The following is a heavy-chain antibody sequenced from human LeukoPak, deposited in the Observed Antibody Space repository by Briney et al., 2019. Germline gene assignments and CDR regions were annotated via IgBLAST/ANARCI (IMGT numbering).Heavy chain of an antibody. CDR1: GSTFSSYS. CDR2: ISSSSSYI. Sequence: PGGSLRLSCAASGSTFSSYSMNWVRQAPGKGLEWVSSISSSSSYIYYADSVKGRFTISRDNAKNSLYLQMNSLRAEDTAVYYCARGTVEMATISYWGQGTLVTVSS. D-gene: IGHD5-24*01. J-gene: IGHJ4*02. V-gene: IGHV3-21*01. CDR3: ARGTVEMATISY.